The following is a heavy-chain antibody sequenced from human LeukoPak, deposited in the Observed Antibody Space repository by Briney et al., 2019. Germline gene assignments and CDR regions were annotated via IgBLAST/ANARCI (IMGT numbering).Heavy chain of an antibody. J-gene: IGHJ5*02. CDR2: IYYSGST. Sequence: SETLSLTRTVSGGSISSGGYYWSWIRQHPGKGLEWIGYIYYSGSTYYKPSLKSRVTISVDTSKNQFSLKLSSVTAADTAVYYCARAPGYYGSGSYYIGWFDPWGQGTLVTVSS. D-gene: IGHD3-10*01. CDR3: ARAPGYYGSGSYYIGWFDP. V-gene: IGHV4-31*03. CDR1: GGSISSGGYY.